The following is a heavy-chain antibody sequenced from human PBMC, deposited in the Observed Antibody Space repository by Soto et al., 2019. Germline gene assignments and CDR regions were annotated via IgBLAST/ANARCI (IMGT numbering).Heavy chain of an antibody. V-gene: IGHV3-30*03. CDR1: GFTFSSYG. CDR3: ARDLEYGPFPLSY. Sequence: GGSLRLSCAASGFTFSSYGMHWVRQAPGKGLEWVAVISYDGSNKYYADSVKGRFTISRDNSKNTLYLQMNSLRAEDTAVYYFARDLEYGPFPLSYWGQGTLVTVSA. J-gene: IGHJ4*02. D-gene: IGHD3-10*01. CDR2: ISYDGSNK.